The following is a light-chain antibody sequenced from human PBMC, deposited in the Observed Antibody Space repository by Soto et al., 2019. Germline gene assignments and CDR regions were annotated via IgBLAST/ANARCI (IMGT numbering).Light chain of an antibody. CDR3: QQLNSYPYT. V-gene: IGKV3D-15*01. CDR1: QSIDSN. J-gene: IGKJ2*01. CDR2: GAS. Sequence: EIVMTQSPATLSVSPGDGATLSCRASQSIDSNLAWYQQKPGQTPRLLIYGASTRPTGIPARFSGSGSGTEFTLTISSPQSEDFATYYCQQLNSYPYTFGQGTKLEIK.